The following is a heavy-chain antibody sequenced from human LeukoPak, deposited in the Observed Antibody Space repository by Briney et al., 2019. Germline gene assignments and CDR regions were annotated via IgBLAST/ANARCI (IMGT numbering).Heavy chain of an antibody. J-gene: IGHJ5*02. CDR1: GDSISND. V-gene: IGHV4-59*01. D-gene: IGHD1-1*01. Sequence: SETLSLTCTVSGDSISNDWSWIRPPPGKGLEWIVYAYHSGVTNYNPSLKRRVTISVDTSESQFSLRLSSVTAADTAIYYCARHGGTFGPWGQGMLVTVSS. CDR2: AYHSGVT. CDR3: ARHGGTFGP.